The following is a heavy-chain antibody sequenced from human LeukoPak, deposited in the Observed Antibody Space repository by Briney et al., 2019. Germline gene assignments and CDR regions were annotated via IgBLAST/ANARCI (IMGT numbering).Heavy chain of an antibody. CDR1: GGTFSSYA. CDR3: ARDCSSTNCYNAFDI. J-gene: IGHJ3*02. Sequence: GASVKVSCKASGGTFSSYAISWVRQAPGQGLELMGGIIPIFGTANYAQKFQGRVTITADKSTTAAYMELSSLRSEDTAVYYCARDCSSTNCYNAFDIWGQGTLVTVSS. D-gene: IGHD2-2*02. V-gene: IGHV1-69*06. CDR2: IIPIFGTA.